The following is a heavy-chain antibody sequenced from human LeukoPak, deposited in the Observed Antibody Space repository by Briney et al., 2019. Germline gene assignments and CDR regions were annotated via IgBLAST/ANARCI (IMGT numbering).Heavy chain of an antibody. CDR2: IYYSGST. Sequence: NPSETLSLTCTVSGGSISSGGYYWSWIRQRPGKGLEWIGYIYYSGSTYYNPSLKSRVTISVDTSKNQFSLKLSSVTAADTAVYYCARGPVVVAATRSDHYFDYWGQGTLVTVSS. D-gene: IGHD2-15*01. CDR3: ARGPVVVAATRSDHYFDY. CDR1: GGSISSGGYY. V-gene: IGHV4-31*03. J-gene: IGHJ4*02.